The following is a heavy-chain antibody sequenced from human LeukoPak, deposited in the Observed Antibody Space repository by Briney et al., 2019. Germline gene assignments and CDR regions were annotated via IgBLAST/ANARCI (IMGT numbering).Heavy chain of an antibody. CDR1: GVPFSSYW. D-gene: IGHD6-13*01. CDR3: ARAVNLARWQQLGRYFDY. V-gene: IGHV3-7*01. J-gene: IGHJ4*02. CDR2: IKQDGSVK. Sequence: GGSLRLSCGASGVPFSSYWMSWVRQAPGKGLEWVANIKQDGSVKYYVDSVKGRFTISRDNAKNSLYLQMNSLRAEDTAVYYCARAVNLARWQQLGRYFDYWGQGTLVTVSS.